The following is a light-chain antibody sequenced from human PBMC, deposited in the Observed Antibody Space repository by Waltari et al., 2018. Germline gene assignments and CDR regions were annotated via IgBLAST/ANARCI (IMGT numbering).Light chain of an antibody. CDR1: QSIGSH. CDR2: DAS. J-gene: IGKJ4*01. Sequence: EILLTQSPANLSLSPGESATLPCSASQSIGSHLAWFQQKPGQAPRLLIYDASHTATGIPARFSGSGSGTDVTLTISSLEPEDFAVYYCQQRSTWPLAVGGGTKVEI. CDR3: QQRSTWPLA. V-gene: IGKV3-11*01.